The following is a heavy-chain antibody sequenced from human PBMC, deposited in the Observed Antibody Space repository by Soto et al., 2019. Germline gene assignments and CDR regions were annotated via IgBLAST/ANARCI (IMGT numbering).Heavy chain of an antibody. CDR1: GFTFSSYG. Sequence: GGSLRLSCAASGFTFSSYGMHWVRQAPGKGLEWVAVIWYDGSNKYYADSVKGRFTISRDNSKNTLYLQMNSLIAEDTAVYYCARDLSEYSNYLYYYGMDVWGQGTTVTVSS. D-gene: IGHD4-4*01. V-gene: IGHV3-33*01. CDR2: IWYDGSNK. J-gene: IGHJ6*02. CDR3: ARDLSEYSNYLYYYGMDV.